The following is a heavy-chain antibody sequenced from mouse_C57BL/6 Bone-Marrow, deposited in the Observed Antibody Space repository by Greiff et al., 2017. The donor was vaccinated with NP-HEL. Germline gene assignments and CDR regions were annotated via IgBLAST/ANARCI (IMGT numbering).Heavy chain of an antibody. CDR2: IWGDGST. D-gene: IGHD2-1*01. CDR1: GFSLTSYG. Sequence: QVQLKESGPGLVAPSQSLSITCTVSGFSLTSYGVSWVRQPPGKGLEWLGVIWGDGSTNYHSALIYRLSISKDNSKSQVFLKLNSLQTDDTATYYWAKRGGNYVLDAMDYWGQGTSVTVSA. J-gene: IGHJ4*01. CDR3: AKRGGNYVLDAMDY. V-gene: IGHV2-3*01.